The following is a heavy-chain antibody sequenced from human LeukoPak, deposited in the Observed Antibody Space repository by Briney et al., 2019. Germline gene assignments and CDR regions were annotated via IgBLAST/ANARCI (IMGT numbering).Heavy chain of an antibody. CDR3: ARAGSDYELWTGYYYYIGV. V-gene: IGHV3-74*01. J-gene: IGHJ6*03. D-gene: IGHD3-3*01. Sequence: GGSLRLSCTASGFTFSSYWMHWVRQAPGKGLMWVSRISTGGSSTSYADSVKGRFTISRDNAKNTLYLQMNSLRAEDTAMYYCARAGSDYELWTGYYYYIGVWGKGTTVTVSS. CDR2: ISTGGSST. CDR1: GFTFSSYW.